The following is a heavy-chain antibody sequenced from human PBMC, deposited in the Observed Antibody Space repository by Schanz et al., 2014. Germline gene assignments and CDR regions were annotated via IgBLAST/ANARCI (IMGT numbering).Heavy chain of an antibody. Sequence: EVQLVESGGGMVQPGGSLRLSCAASRIIFGTYSMNWIRQTPKGLEWVSSINSRSNFIYYADSVKGRFTISRDNSKSTLSRQVNRLRPEDTAIYYCTKPDMPAALTGPGVWFDPWGQGTLVTVSS. CDR2: INSRSNFI. CDR3: TKPDMPAALTGPGVWFDP. D-gene: IGHD6-13*01. CDR1: RIIFGTYS. V-gene: IGHV3-21*04. J-gene: IGHJ5*02.